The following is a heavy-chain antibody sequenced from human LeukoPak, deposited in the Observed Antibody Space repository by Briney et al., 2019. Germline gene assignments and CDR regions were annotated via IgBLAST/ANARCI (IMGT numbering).Heavy chain of an antibody. V-gene: IGHV3-74*01. CDR2: IDSDGSTT. D-gene: IGHD2-21*02. J-gene: IGHJ4*02. CDR1: GFTFSSYW. Sequence: GGSLRLSCAASGFTFSSYWMHWVRRAPGKGLVWVSRIDSDGSTTNYADSVKGRFTISRDNAKNTLYLQMNSLRAEEMAVYHCAREAYCGGDCYYFDYWGQGTLVTVSS. CDR3: AREAYCGGDCYYFDY.